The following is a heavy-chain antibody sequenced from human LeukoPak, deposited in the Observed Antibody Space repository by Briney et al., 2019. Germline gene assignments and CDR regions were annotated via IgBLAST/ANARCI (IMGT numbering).Heavy chain of an antibody. CDR2: INTNTGNP. CDR1: GYTFTSYA. D-gene: IGHD3-3*01. Sequence: GASVKVSCKASGYTFTSYAMNWVRQAPGQGLEWMGWINTNTGNPTYDQGFTGRFVFSLDTSVSTAYLQINSLKAEDTAVYYCARGYYDFWSGYHAQYFRHWGQGTLVTVSS. V-gene: IGHV7-4-1*02. J-gene: IGHJ1*01. CDR3: ARGYYDFWSGYHAQYFRH.